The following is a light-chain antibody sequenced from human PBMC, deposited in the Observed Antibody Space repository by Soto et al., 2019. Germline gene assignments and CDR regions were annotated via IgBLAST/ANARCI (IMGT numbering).Light chain of an antibody. CDR1: SSDVGGYNY. J-gene: IGLJ2*01. CDR2: EVG. Sequence: QSALTQAASVSGSPGQAITISCTGTSSDVGGYNYVSWYQQHPGKAPKLIIYEVGNRPSGVSNRFSGSKSGNTASLTISGLQAEDEADYYCSSYTSTTPVVFGGGTKLTVL. CDR3: SSYTSTTPVV. V-gene: IGLV2-14*01.